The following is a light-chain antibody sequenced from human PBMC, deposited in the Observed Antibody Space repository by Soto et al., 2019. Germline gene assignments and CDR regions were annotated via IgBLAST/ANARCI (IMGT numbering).Light chain of an antibody. J-gene: IGLJ1*01. CDR2: DVS. CDR3: CSYAGSYTHYV. CDR1: SSDVGGYNY. V-gene: IGLV2-11*01. Sequence: VLTQPRSVSGSPGQSVTISCTGTSSDVGGYNYVSWYQQHPGKAPKLMIYDVSKRPSGVPDRFSGSKSGNTASLTISGLQAEDEADYYCCSYAGSYTHYVFGTGTKVTVL.